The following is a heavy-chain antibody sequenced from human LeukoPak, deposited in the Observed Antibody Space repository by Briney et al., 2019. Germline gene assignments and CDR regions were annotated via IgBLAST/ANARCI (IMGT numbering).Heavy chain of an antibody. CDR1: GFTFSTSW. CDR2: IKSDVRST. CDR3: TAIRPDY. J-gene: IGHJ4*02. Sequence: QPGGSLRLSCAASGFTFSTSWMHWVRQAPGKGLVWVARIKSDVRSTDYADSVKGRLTISRDDANNILYLQMNSLRAEDTAVYFCTAIRPDYWGQGTVVTVSS. D-gene: IGHD2-21*02. V-gene: IGHV3-74*01.